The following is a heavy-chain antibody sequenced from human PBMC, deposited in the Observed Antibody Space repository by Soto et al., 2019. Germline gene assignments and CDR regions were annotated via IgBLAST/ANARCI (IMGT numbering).Heavy chain of an antibody. V-gene: IGHV2-5*02. J-gene: IGHJ4*02. CDR3: AHRQIGYYGYFDF. CDR2: IYWDDAE. Sequence: SGPTLVNPTQTLTLTCTFSGFSISTSKVGVSWIRQPPGKALEWLALIYWDDAERYRPSLKSRLTVTKDTSRNQVVLTMTNMDPVDTATYYCAHRQIGYYGYFDFWGQGILVTSPQ. D-gene: IGHD3-10*01. CDR1: GFSISTSKVG.